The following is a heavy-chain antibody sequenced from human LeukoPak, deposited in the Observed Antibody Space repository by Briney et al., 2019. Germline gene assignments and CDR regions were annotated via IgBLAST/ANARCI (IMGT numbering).Heavy chain of an antibody. CDR2: IYYSGST. Sequence: SETLSLTCTVSGGSISSYYWGWIRQPPGKGLEWIGYIYYSGSTNYNPSLKSRVTISVDTSKNQFSLKLSSVTAADTAVYYCAREKQWLVHAFDIWGQGTMVTVSS. V-gene: IGHV4-59*01. CDR1: GGSISSYY. J-gene: IGHJ3*02. D-gene: IGHD6-19*01. CDR3: AREKQWLVHAFDI.